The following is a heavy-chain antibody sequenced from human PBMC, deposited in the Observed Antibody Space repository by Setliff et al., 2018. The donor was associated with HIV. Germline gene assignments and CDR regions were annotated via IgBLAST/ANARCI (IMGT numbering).Heavy chain of an antibody. J-gene: IGHJ4*02. Sequence: GGSLRLSCAASGFPVSYYIMNWVRQAPGKGLEWVSFISRSNSYIYYADSVKGRFTISGDNAKNSLYLQMNSLRAEDTAVYYCARDVSWRVRTYIDYWGQGALVTVSS. CDR2: ISRSNSYI. CDR1: GFPVSYYI. CDR3: ARDVSWRVRTYIDY. D-gene: IGHD3-3*01. V-gene: IGHV3-21*01.